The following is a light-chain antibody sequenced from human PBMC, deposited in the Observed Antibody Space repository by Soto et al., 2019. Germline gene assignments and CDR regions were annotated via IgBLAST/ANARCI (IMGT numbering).Light chain of an antibody. CDR1: SSNIGAGYD. J-gene: IGLJ1*01. V-gene: IGLV1-40*01. Sequence: QSVLTQPPSVSGAPGQRVTISCTGSSSNIGAGYDVHWYQQLPGTAPKLLIYGNSNRPSGVPDRFSGSKSGTSASLAITGLQAEDEADYYCKYYDSSLSEVFGTGTKVTVL. CDR2: GNS. CDR3: KYYDSSLSEV.